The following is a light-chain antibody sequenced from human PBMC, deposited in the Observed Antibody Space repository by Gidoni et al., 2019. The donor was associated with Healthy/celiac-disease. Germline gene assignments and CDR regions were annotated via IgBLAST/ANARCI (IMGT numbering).Light chain of an antibody. Sequence: DSQMTQSPSSLSASVGDRVTITCQASQDISNYLNWYQQKPGKAPKLLIYDASNLETGVPSRFSGSGSGTDFTFTISSLQPEDIATYYCQQYDNLPSITFGQGTRLEIK. CDR3: QQYDNLPSIT. J-gene: IGKJ5*01. CDR2: DAS. CDR1: QDISNY. V-gene: IGKV1-33*01.